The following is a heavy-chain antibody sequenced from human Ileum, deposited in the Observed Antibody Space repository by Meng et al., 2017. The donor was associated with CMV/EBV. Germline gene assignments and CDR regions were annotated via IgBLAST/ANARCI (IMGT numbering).Heavy chain of an antibody. Sequence: GESLKISCAASGFTFNNAWMSWVRQAPGKGLEWVGRIKSKTDGGTTDYAAPVKGRFTISRDDSKNTLYLQMNSLKTEDTAVYYCTTDGAGGSDFWSGYLYYYYGMDVWGQGTTVTVSS. CDR3: TTDGAGGSDFWSGYLYYYYGMDV. V-gene: IGHV3-15*01. CDR1: GFTFNNAW. D-gene: IGHD3-3*01. CDR2: IKSKTDGGTT. J-gene: IGHJ6*02.